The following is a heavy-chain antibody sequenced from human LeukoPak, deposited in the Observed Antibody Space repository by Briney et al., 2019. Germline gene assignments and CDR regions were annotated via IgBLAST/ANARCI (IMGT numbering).Heavy chain of an antibody. D-gene: IGHD1-1*01. J-gene: IGHJ4*02. V-gene: IGHV1-46*01. Sequence: ASVKVSCKASGYTFTNYYIHWVRRAPGQGLEWMGIINPSGGATSYAQKFQGRVTMTRDTSTTTVYMELSSLRSEDTAVYYCARLGTGTTSADYWGQGTLVTVSS. CDR2: INPSGGAT. CDR1: GYTFTNYY. CDR3: ARLGTGTTSADY.